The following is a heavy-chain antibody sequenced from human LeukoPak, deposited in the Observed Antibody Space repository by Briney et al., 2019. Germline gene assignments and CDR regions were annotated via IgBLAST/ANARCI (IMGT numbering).Heavy chain of an antibody. D-gene: IGHD6-19*01. CDR1: GGSISTSNYY. V-gene: IGHV4-39*07. CDR2: IFYSGST. CDR3: RSGYSSGYAYYYYMDV. J-gene: IGHJ6*03. Sequence: SETLSLTCTVSGGSISTSNYYWGWIRQPPGKGLEWIGNIFYSGSTYYSPSLKSRVTISVDTSKNQFSLKLSSVTAADTAVYYARSGYSSGYAYYYYMDVWGKGTTVTISS.